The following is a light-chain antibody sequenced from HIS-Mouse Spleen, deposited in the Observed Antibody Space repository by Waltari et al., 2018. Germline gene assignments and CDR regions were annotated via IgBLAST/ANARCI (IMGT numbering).Light chain of an antibody. J-gene: IGLJ2*01. CDR2: DDS. Sequence: SYELTQPPSVSVSPGQTARITCSGDALPKKYAYSYQQKSGQAPVLVIYDDSKRPPGIPERFSGSSSGTMATLTISGAQVEDEADYYCYSTDSSGNHRVFGGGTKLTVL. CDR3: YSTDSSGNHRV. V-gene: IGLV3-10*01. CDR1: ALPKKY.